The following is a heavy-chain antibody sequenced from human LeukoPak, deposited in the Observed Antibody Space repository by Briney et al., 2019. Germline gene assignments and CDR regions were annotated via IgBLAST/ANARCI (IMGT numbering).Heavy chain of an antibody. CDR1: GFTFSSYS. J-gene: IGHJ6*03. CDR3: ARGLGLEYLDGDYVSELYYYYYMDV. CDR2: ISSSSSYI. Sequence: PGGSLRLSCAASGFTFSSYSMNWVRQAPGKGLEWVSSISSSSSYIYYADSVKGRFTISRDNAKNSLYLQMNSLRAEDTAVYYCARGLGLEYLDGDYVSELYYYYYMDVWGKGTTVTISS. V-gene: IGHV3-21*01. D-gene: IGHD4-17*01.